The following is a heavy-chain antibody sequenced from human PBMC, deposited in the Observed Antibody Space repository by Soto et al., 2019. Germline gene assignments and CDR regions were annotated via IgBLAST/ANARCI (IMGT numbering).Heavy chain of an antibody. CDR1: GFTFSSYA. J-gene: IGHJ3*02. CDR2: ISGSGGST. Sequence: GGFLRLSCAASGFTFSSYAMSWVRQAPGKGLEWVSAISGSGGSTYYADSVKGRFTISRDNSKNTLYLQMNSLRAEDTAVYYCAKDGLRGAVAAPDAFDIWGQGTMVTVSS. V-gene: IGHV3-23*01. D-gene: IGHD6-19*01. CDR3: AKDGLRGAVAAPDAFDI.